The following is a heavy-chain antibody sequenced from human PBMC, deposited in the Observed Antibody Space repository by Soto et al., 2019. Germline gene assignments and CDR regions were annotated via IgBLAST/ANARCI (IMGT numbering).Heavy chain of an antibody. CDR2: VSPYNGDT. CDR3: AREVGHMDV. V-gene: IGHV1-18*04. J-gene: IGHJ6*02. D-gene: IGHD2-2*01. CDR1: GYTFTTYG. Sequence: QVQLVQSGAEVMKPGASVKVSCKASGYTFTTYGINWVRQAPGQGLEWMGWVSPYNGDTTYAQKVQGRVTMTTDTSTRTAYLELRSLRSDDTAVYYCAREVGHMDVWGQGTTVTVSS.